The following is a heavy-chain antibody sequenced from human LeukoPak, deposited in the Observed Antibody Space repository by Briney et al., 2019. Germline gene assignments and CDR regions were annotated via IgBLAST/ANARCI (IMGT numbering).Heavy chain of an antibody. V-gene: IGHV3-30*03. CDR3: ARDRGLWFGEIGWFDP. CDR1: GFTFSSYD. Sequence: PGGSLRLSCAASGFTFSSYDMHWVRQAPGKGLEWVAVISYDGSNKYYADSVKGRFTISRDNSKNTLYLQMNSLRAEDTAVYYCARDRGLWFGEIGWFDPWGQGTLVTVSS. CDR2: ISYDGSNK. J-gene: IGHJ5*02. D-gene: IGHD3-10*01.